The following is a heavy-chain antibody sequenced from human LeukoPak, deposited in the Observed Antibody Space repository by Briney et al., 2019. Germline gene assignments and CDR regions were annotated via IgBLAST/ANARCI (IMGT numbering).Heavy chain of an antibody. Sequence: PGGSLRLSCTGSGFTFGDYAMSWFRHAPGKGREWVGFIRSKAYGGTTEYAASVKGRFAISRDDSKSIAYLQMNSLNTEDTAVYYCTSYCSGGSCYSDYYYYGMAVWGQGTTVTVSS. CDR2: IRSKAYGGTT. J-gene: IGHJ6*02. CDR1: GFTFGDYA. CDR3: TSYCSGGSCYSDYYYYGMAV. D-gene: IGHD2-15*01. V-gene: IGHV3-49*03.